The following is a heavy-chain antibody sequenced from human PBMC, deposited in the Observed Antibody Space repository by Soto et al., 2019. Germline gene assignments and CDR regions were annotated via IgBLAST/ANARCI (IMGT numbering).Heavy chain of an antibody. CDR2: IKTDGSST. D-gene: IGHD5-18*01. J-gene: IGHJ4*02. V-gene: IGHV3-74*01. Sequence: EVQLVESGGGLVQPGGSLRLSCAASGFSFSSYWIHWVGQAPGKGLVWVSRIKTDGSSTDYADSVKGRFTISRDNAKNTLYLQMNSLRAEDTAVYYCAKREGNTYGLFHWGQGTLVTVSS. CDR3: AKREGNTYGLFH. CDR1: GFSFSSYW.